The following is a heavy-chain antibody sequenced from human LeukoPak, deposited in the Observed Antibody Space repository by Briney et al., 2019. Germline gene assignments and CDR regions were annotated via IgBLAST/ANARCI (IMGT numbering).Heavy chain of an antibody. Sequence: PGGSLRLSCAASGFTFSSYAMSWVRQAPGKGLEWVSGISDSGGSTYYADSVKGRFFISRDNSKNTLHLQMNSLRAEDTAVYYCAEVLSVYGDFDYWGQGTLVTVSS. CDR2: ISDSGGST. J-gene: IGHJ4*02. V-gene: IGHV3-23*01. D-gene: IGHD5/OR15-5a*01. CDR1: GFTFSSYA. CDR3: AEVLSVYGDFDY.